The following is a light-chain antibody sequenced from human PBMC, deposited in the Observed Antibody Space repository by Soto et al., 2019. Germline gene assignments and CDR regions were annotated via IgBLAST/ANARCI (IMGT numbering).Light chain of an antibody. J-gene: IGKJ4*01. Sequence: DIQMTQSPSFVSASVGDRVTISCRASQGITSWLAWYQQKPGKAPKLLIYAASTLQGGVQSRFSGSGSGTEFTLTISSLQPEDFATYYCQKSYSTPLTFGGGTTGDIK. CDR2: AAS. CDR1: QGITSW. V-gene: IGKV1-12*01. CDR3: QKSYSTPLT.